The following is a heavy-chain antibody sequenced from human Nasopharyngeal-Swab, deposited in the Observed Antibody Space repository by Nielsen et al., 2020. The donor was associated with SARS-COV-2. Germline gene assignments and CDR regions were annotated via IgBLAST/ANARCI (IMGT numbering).Heavy chain of an antibody. V-gene: IGHV7-4-1*02. D-gene: IGHD3-22*01. CDR2: INTNTGNP. J-gene: IGHJ4*02. CDR3: ARELYYDSSGPQGY. Sequence: ASVKVSSKASGYTVTSYAMNGVRQAPGQGLEWMGWINTNTGNPTYAQGFTGRFVFPLDTSVSTAYLQISSLRAEDTTVYYCARELYYDSSGPQGYWGQGTLVTVSS. CDR1: GYTVTSYA.